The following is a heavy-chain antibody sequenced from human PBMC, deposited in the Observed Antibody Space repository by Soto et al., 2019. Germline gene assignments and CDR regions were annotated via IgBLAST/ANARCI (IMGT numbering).Heavy chain of an antibody. Sequence: QVQLVESGGAVVQPGRSLRLSCAASGFTFGAYGMHWVRQSPGKGLEWVAVIGRDGSAKVYTDSVKGRFTMSRDNSMNTLHMQMDRLREEETDVYYCAREAAHGNWYLDLWGRGTLVTLSS. CDR3: AREAAHGNWYLDL. CDR2: IGRDGSAK. V-gene: IGHV3-30*03. J-gene: IGHJ2*01. CDR1: GFTFGAYG.